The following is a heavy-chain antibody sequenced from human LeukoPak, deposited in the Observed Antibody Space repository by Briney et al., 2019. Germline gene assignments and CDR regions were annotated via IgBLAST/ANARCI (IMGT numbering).Heavy chain of an antibody. J-gene: IGHJ4*02. CDR3: ARGRTGWRDY. V-gene: IGHV4-34*01. D-gene: IGHD2-2*01. CDR2: INHSGST. CDR1: GGSFSGYY. Sequence: SETLSLTCAVYGGSFSGYYWSWIRQPPGKGLEWIGEINHSGSTNYNPSRKSRVTISVDTSKNQFSLKLSSVTAADTAVYYCARGRTGWRDYWGQGTLVTVSS.